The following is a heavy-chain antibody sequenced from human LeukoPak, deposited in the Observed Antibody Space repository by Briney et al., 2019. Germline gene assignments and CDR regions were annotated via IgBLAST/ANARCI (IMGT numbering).Heavy chain of an antibody. CDR2: ISSSGSSI. D-gene: IGHD3-9*01. V-gene: IGHV3-11*04. CDR1: GFTFSDYY. J-gene: IGHJ3*02. Sequence: PGGSLRLSCAASGFTFSDYYMSWIRQAPGKGLEWVSYISSSGSSIYYADSVKGRFTISRDNAKNSLYLQMNSLRAEDTAVYYCFGTPKDILTGYYRIGAFDIWGQGTMVTVSS. CDR3: FGTPKDILTGYYRIGAFDI.